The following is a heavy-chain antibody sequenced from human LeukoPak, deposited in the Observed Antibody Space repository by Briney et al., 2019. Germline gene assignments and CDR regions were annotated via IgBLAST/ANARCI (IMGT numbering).Heavy chain of an antibody. CDR3: VYSSGWLFDY. V-gene: IGHV3-7*03. Sequence: PGGSLRLSCAASGFTFSNYWINWVSQAPGKGMEWVAKINKDGSEKYYVDSVMCRFTISRDNDKNSLYLQMNSLRAKDAAVYYCVYSSGWLFDYWGQGALVTVSS. CDR2: INKDGSEK. CDR1: GFTFSNYW. D-gene: IGHD6-19*01. J-gene: IGHJ4*02.